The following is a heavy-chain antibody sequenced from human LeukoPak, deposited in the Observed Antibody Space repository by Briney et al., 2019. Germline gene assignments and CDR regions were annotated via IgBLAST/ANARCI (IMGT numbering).Heavy chain of an antibody. CDR3: ASSPSLVVVTLAGLYY. V-gene: IGHV4-59*01. CDR1: DGSISNYY. CDR2: IYHSGVDSGDA. Sequence: SETLSLTCTVSDGSISNYYWHWIRQPPGKGVEWIGYIYHSGVDSGDAKYTPSLESRVTMSVDTSKNQFSLKLSSVTAADTAVYFCASSPSLVVVTLAGLYYWGQGTPVTVSS. J-gene: IGHJ4*02. D-gene: IGHD2-21*02.